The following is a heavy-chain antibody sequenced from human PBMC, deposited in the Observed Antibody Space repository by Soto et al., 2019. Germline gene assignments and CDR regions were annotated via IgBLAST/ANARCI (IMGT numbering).Heavy chain of an antibody. CDR3: ARLHYYDSSGYYYGSYYYYGMDV. V-gene: IGHV1-8*01. J-gene: IGHJ6*02. Sequence: ASVKVSCKASGYTFTSYDINWVRQATGQGLEWIGWMNPNSGNTGYAQKFQGRVTMTRNTSISTAYMELSSLRSEDTAVYYCARLHYYDSSGYYYGSYYYYGMDVWGQGTTVTVSS. CDR2: MNPNSGNT. CDR1: GYTFTSYD. D-gene: IGHD3-22*01.